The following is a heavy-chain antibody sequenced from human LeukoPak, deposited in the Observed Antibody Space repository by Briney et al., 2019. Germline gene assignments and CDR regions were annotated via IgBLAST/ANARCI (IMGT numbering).Heavy chain of an antibody. D-gene: IGHD3-16*01. J-gene: IGHJ6*02. CDR3: ARGVGLDV. V-gene: IGHV3-9*01. Sequence: PGGSLRLSCAASGFTFDDYAMHWVRQAPGKGLEWVSGISWNSGSIGYADSVKGRFTISRDNAKNSLYLQMSNLRAEDTAVYFCARGVGLDVWGQGATVTVSS. CDR1: GFTFDDYA. CDR2: ISWNSGSI.